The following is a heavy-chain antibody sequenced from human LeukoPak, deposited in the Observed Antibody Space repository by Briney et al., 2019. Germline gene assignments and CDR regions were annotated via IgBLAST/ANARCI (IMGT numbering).Heavy chain of an antibody. J-gene: IGHJ4*02. CDR3: ARDPGGSGWDPLDY. Sequence: GASVKVSCKASGGTFSSYTISWVRQAPGQGLEWMGRIIPILGIANYAQKFQGRVTMTRDTSTSTVYMELSSMRSEDTAVYYCARDPGGSGWDPLDYWGQGTLVTVSS. D-gene: IGHD6-25*01. CDR1: GGTFSSYT. V-gene: IGHV1-69*04. CDR2: IIPILGIA.